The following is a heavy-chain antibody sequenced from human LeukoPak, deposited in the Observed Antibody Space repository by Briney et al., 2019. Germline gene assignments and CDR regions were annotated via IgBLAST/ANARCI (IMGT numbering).Heavy chain of an antibody. CDR3: ARHPPGRLYFDY. J-gene: IGHJ4*02. V-gene: IGHV4-59*08. D-gene: IGHD6-25*01. CDR2: IYYSGST. CDR1: GGSMSNYY. Sequence: SETLSLTCNVSGGSMSNYYWSWIRQPPGKGLEWIGYIYYSGSTNYNPSLKSRVTIAIDTSKNQFSLKVSSVTAADTAVYYCARHPPGRLYFDYWGRGTLVTVSS.